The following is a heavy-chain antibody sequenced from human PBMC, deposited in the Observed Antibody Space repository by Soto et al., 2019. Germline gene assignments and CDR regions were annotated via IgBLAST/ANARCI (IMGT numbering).Heavy chain of an antibody. V-gene: IGHV4-59*01. CDR2: TYYTGYS. D-gene: IGHD3-10*01. J-gene: IGHJ4*02. CDR1: GDFISTFY. Sequence: PSETLSLTCTVSGDFISTFYWSWIRQAPGKGLEHIGYTYYTGYSNYNPSLKSRVAMSLDTSKNQFSLRLSSVTAADTAVYFCARGRSITMLRGLNRYFDYWCQGALVTVPQ. CDR3: ARGRSITMLRGLNRYFDY.